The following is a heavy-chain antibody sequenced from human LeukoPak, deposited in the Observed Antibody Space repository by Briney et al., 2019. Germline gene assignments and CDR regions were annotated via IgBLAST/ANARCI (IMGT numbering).Heavy chain of an antibody. CDR1: GFTFSSYS. V-gene: IGHV3-21*01. J-gene: IGHJ1*01. D-gene: IGHD1-1*01. Sequence: PGGSLRLSCAASGFTFSSYSMNWVRQAPGKGLEWVSSISSSSSYIYYADSVKGRFTISRDNAKNSLYLQMNSLRAEDTAVYYCARDGPPPGPRDGYNSEYFQHWGQGTLVTVSS. CDR3: ARDGPPPGPRDGYNSEYFQH. CDR2: ISSSSSYI.